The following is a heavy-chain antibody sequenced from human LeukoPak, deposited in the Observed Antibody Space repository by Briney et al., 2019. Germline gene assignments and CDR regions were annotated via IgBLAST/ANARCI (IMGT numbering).Heavy chain of an antibody. CDR1: GYSFTSYW. CDR3: ARHRRYCSSTSCPEEYYYYGMDV. J-gene: IGHJ6*02. D-gene: IGHD2-2*01. Sequence: PGESLKISCKGSGYSFTSYWIGWVRQMPGKGLEWMGIIYPGDSDTRYSPSFQGQVTISADKSISTAYLQWSSLKASDTAMYYCARHRRYCSSTSCPEEYYYYGMDVWGQGTTVTVSS. V-gene: IGHV5-51*01. CDR2: IYPGDSDT.